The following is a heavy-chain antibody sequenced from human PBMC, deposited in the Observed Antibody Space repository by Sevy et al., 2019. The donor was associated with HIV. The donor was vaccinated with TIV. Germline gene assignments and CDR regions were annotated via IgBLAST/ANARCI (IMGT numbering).Heavy chain of an antibody. Sequence: GGSLRLSCVTSGFTFRTSGMHWDRQSPGKGLEWVAVISYDEAHKNYAYSVKGRFSISKDNSKTTLYLQMSSLRTEDTAVYYCAKDYSAGITMVRGAYRARGDYFDYWGQGTQVTVSS. CDR3: AKDYSAGITMVRGAYRARGDYFDY. D-gene: IGHD3-10*01. CDR2: ISYDEAHK. J-gene: IGHJ4*02. CDR1: GFTFRTSG. V-gene: IGHV3-30*18.